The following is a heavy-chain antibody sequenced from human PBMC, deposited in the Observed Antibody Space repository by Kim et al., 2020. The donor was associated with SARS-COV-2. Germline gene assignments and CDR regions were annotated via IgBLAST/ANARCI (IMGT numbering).Heavy chain of an antibody. J-gene: IGHJ6*02. CDR1: GYSFTSYW. D-gene: IGHD1-20*01. CDR2: IDPSDSYT. V-gene: IGHV5-10-1*01. Sequence: GESLKISCKGSGYSFTSYWISWVRQMPGKGLEWMGRIDPSDSYTNYSPSFQGHVTISADKSISTAYLQWSSLKASDTAMYYCARLVAYNWNDGYYYYYGMDVWGQGTTVTVSS. CDR3: ARLVAYNWNDGYYYYYGMDV.